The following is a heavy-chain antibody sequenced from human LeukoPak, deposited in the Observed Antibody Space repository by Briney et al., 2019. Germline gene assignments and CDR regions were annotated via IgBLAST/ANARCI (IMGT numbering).Heavy chain of an antibody. Sequence: PGGSLRLSCAASGFTFSSYAMSWVRQAPGKGLEWVAVISFDGSNQYYADSVKGRFTISRENSKNTLYLQMNSLKTEDTAVYYCARTMSTVTGPLDYWGQGTLVSVSS. D-gene: IGHD4-17*01. CDR2: ISFDGSNQ. J-gene: IGHJ4*02. V-gene: IGHV3-30*04. CDR3: ARTMSTVTGPLDY. CDR1: GFTFSSYA.